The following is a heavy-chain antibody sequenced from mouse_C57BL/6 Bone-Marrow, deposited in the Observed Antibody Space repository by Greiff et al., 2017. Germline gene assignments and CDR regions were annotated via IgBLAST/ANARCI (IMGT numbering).Heavy chain of an antibody. CDR1: GYTFTSYW. J-gene: IGHJ1*03. D-gene: IGHD2-3*01. CDR3: ARLGDGPPLCWYFDV. CDR2: IDPSDSYT. Sequence: QVQLKQPGAELVMPGASVKLSCKASGYTFTSYWMHWVKQRPGQGLEWIGEIDPSDSYTNYNQKFKGKSTFTVDKASSTAYMQLSCLTSEDSAVYDCARLGDGPPLCWYFDVWGKGTTVTVSS. V-gene: IGHV1-69*01.